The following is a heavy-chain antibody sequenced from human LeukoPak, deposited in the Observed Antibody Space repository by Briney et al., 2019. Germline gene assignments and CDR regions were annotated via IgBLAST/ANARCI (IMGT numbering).Heavy chain of an antibody. Sequence: GGSLRLSCAASGFLIIDYWMSWVRQAPGKGLEWAANIKQDGSEENYVDSVKGRFTISRDNAKNSVYLQMNSLRAEDTAVYFCTRGLPREDAFDTWGQGTVVTVSS. V-gene: IGHV3-7*01. CDR2: IKQDGSEE. CDR1: GFLIIDYW. CDR3: TRGLPREDAFDT. D-gene: IGHD2-15*01. J-gene: IGHJ3*02.